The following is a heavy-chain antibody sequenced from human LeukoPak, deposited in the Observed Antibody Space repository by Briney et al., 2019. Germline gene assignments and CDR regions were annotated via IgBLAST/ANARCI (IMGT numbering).Heavy chain of an antibody. CDR3: ARRKYCGSGIHYYYYYYMNV. V-gene: IGHV7-4-1*02. CDR1: GYTFTSYA. Sequence: GASVKVSCKASGYTFTSYAMNWVRQAPGQGLEWMGWINTNTGNPTYAQGFTGRFVFSLDTSVSTAYLQISSLKAEDTAVYYCARRKYCGSGIHYYYYYYMNVWGKGTTVTVSS. D-gene: IGHD3-10*01. CDR2: INTNTGNP. J-gene: IGHJ6*03.